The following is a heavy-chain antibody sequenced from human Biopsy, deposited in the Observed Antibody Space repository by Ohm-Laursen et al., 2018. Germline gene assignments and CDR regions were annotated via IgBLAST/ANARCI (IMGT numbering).Heavy chain of an antibody. J-gene: IGHJ6*02. V-gene: IGHV4-34*01. D-gene: IGHD3-22*01. CDR3: VRGVDYYDPYHYYALDV. CDR2: INHSGRT. CDR1: GESFNGYY. Sequence: GTLSLTCPVSGESFNGYYWSWIRQTPGKGLEWIGEINHSGRTNYNPSLKSRVTISVDTSKNQFSLKVRSVTAADTAVYYCVRGVDYYDPYHYYALDVWGQGTTVTVSS.